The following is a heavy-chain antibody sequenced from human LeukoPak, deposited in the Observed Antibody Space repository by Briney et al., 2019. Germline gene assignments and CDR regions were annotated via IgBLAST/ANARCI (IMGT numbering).Heavy chain of an antibody. CDR1: GYTLTDYY. D-gene: IGHD2-15*01. CDR2: INPNSGAT. CDR3: ARPYCSAGNCYSNFDS. J-gene: IGHJ4*02. Sequence: GASVKVSCKASGYTLTDYYLHWVRQAPGQGLKWMGWINPNSGATHYAQSFQARVTMTRDTSIASSYMELTGLESDDTAVYYCARPYCSAGNCYSNFDSWGQGTLVTVSS. V-gene: IGHV1-2*02.